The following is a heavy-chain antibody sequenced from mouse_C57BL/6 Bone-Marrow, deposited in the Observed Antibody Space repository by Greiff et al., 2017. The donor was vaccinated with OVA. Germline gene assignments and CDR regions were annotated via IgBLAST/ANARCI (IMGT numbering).Heavy chain of an antibody. CDR1: GYTFTSYG. CDR2: IYPRSGNT. Sequence: QVQLQQSGAELARPGASVKLSCKASGYTFTSYGISWVKQRTGQGLEWIGEIYPRSGNTYYNEKFKGKATLTADKSSSTAYMELRSLTSEDSAVYFCARSRATTQCYFDDWGTGTTLTVSS. D-gene: IGHD3-1*01. CDR3: ARSRATTQCYFDD. J-gene: IGHJ2*01. V-gene: IGHV1-81*01.